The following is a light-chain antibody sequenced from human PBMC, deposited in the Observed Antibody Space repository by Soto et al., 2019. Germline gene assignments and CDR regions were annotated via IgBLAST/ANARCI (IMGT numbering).Light chain of an antibody. Sequence: EIMLTQSPAVLSVSPGESATLSCRASQSVSSYLAWYQQKPGQAPRLLIYAASTRAADIPGRFSGSGSGTEFALTISSLQSEDFAVYYCQQYNDWPQTFGQGTKVDIK. CDR2: AAS. V-gene: IGKV3-15*01. CDR1: QSVSSY. J-gene: IGKJ1*01. CDR3: QQYNDWPQT.